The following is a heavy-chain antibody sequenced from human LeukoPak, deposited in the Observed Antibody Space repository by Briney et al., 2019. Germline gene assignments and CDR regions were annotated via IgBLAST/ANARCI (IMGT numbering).Heavy chain of an antibody. CDR2: IHYDGNNK. D-gene: IGHD3-10*01. CDR3: ARVGGH. CDR1: GSTFSAYG. V-gene: IGHV3-30*02. Sequence: GGSLRLSCAASGSTFSAYGMHWVRQAPGKGLEWVAFIHYDGNNKYYADSVKGRFTISRDNSKNTLYLQMNSLRVEDTAVYYCARVGGHWGQGTLVTVSS. J-gene: IGHJ4*02.